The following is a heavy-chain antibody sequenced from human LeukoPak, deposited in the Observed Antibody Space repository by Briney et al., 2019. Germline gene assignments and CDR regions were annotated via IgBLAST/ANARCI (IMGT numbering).Heavy chain of an antibody. Sequence: ASVTVSCKVSGYTLTELSMHWVRQAPGKGLEWMGGFDPEDGETIYAQKFQGRVTMTEDTSTDTAYMELSSLRSEDTAVYYCATESGSSHPFDYWGQGTLVTVSS. CDR1: GYTLTELS. J-gene: IGHJ4*02. V-gene: IGHV1-24*01. D-gene: IGHD1-26*01. CDR3: ATESGSSHPFDY. CDR2: FDPEDGET.